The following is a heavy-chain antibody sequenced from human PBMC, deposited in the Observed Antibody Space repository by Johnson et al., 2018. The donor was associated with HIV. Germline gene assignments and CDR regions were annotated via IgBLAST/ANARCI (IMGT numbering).Heavy chain of an antibody. CDR1: GFTFSNYG. Sequence: VQLVESGGGVVQPGGSLRLSCVASGFTFSNYGMHWVRQAPGKGLEWVAFIRYDGSDKYYEDSVKGRFTVSRDNSKNAVYLQMNSLGAGDTAVYYCAKDRRYYGSDERAGAFDIWGQGTMVTVSS. CDR2: IRYDGSDK. D-gene: IGHD3-10*01. V-gene: IGHV3-30*02. CDR3: AKDRRYYGSDERAGAFDI. J-gene: IGHJ3*02.